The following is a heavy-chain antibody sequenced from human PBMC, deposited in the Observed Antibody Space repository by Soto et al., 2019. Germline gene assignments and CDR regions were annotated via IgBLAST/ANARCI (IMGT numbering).Heavy chain of an antibody. J-gene: IGHJ6*02. CDR2: INHSGST. V-gene: IGHV4-34*01. CDR1: GGSFSGYY. CDR3: ARARTTVTTLGGGMDV. D-gene: IGHD4-4*01. Sequence: PSDTLSLTCAVYGGSFSGYYWSWIRQPPGKGLEWIGEINHSGSTNYNPSLKSRVTISVDTSKNQFSLKLSSVTAADTAVYYCARARTTVTTLGGGMDVWGQGTTVTVSS.